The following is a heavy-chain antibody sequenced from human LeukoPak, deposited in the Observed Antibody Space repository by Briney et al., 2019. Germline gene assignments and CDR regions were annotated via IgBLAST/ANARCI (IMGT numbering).Heavy chain of an antibody. CDR3: ARVGDYYDSRGYSTDAFDI. Sequence: GGSLRLSCAASGFSFSDHYMDWVRQAPGKGLEWVGRIRNRAKSYTTQYAPSVKDRFTISRDESRKSLYLQMNSLKTEDTAVYFCARVGDYYDSRGYSTDAFDIWGQGTMVTVPS. V-gene: IGHV3-72*01. CDR2: IRNRAKSYTT. CDR1: GFSFSDHY. J-gene: IGHJ3*02. D-gene: IGHD3-22*01.